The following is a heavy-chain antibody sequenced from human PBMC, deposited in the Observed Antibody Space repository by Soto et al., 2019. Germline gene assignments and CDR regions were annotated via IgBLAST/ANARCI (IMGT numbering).Heavy chain of an antibody. J-gene: IGHJ6*02. CDR1: GGTFSSYA. CDR3: ARAEDSVVPAATDYYYYGMDV. Sequence: QVQLVQSGAEVKKPGSSVKVSCKASGGTFSSYAISWVRQAPGQGLEWMGGLIPIFGTANYAQKFQGRVTITADDSTSTAYMELSSLRSEDTAVYYCARAEDSVVPAATDYYYYGMDVWGQGTTVTVSS. D-gene: IGHD2-2*01. CDR2: LIPIFGTA. V-gene: IGHV1-69*01.